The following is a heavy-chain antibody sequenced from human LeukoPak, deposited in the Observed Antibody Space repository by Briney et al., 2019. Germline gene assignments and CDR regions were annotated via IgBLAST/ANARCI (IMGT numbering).Heavy chain of an antibody. J-gene: IGHJ5*02. CDR1: GGTFSSYA. CDR3: ARDPHYYDSSGYYYS. D-gene: IGHD3-22*01. V-gene: IGHV1-69*04. Sequence: GASVKVSCKASGGTFSSYAISWVRQAPGQGLEWMGRIIPILGIANYAQKFQGRVTITADKSTSTAYMELSSLRSEDTAVYYCARDPHYYDSSGYYYSWGQGTLVTVSS. CDR2: IIPILGIA.